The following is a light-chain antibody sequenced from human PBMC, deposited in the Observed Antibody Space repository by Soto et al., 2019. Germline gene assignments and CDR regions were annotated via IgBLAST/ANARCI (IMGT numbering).Light chain of an antibody. J-gene: IGKJ5*01. CDR3: QQRHMWPIT. Sequence: EIVLTQSPGTLSLSPGERATLSCRASQSVKSNLAWYQQKPGQAPRLLIYDAYNRATGIPPRFSGSGSGTDFTLTISSLEPEDSAVYYCQQRHMWPITFGQGTRLEI. CDR1: QSVKSN. CDR2: DAY. V-gene: IGKV3-11*01.